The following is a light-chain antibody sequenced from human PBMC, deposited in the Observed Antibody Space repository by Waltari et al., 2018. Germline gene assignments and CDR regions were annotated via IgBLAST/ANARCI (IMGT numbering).Light chain of an antibody. J-gene: IGKJ1*01. CDR1: QSVGRS. V-gene: IGKV3-20*01. CDR2: GAS. Sequence: EIVLTQSPGTLSLSPGDRGTLSCRTSQSVGRSLAWYQQKRGQAPSLLIYGASSRATGIPDRFSGSGSGTDFSLTISRLEPEDFAVYYCQHYVTLPVTFGQGTKVEIK. CDR3: QHYVTLPVT.